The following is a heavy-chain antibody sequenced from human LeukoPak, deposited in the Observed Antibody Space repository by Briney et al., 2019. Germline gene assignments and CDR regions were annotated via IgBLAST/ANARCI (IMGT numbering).Heavy chain of an antibody. V-gene: IGHV3-23*01. CDR2: ISGSGGTT. CDR1: GFTFSSYA. Sequence: GGSLRLSCAASGFTFSSYAMSWVRQAPGKGLEWVSAISGSGGTTYCADSVKGRFTISRDNSKNTLYLQMNSLRAEDTAVYYCAKGSIAVALFDYWGQGTLVTVSS. CDR3: AKGSIAVALFDY. D-gene: IGHD6-19*01. J-gene: IGHJ4*02.